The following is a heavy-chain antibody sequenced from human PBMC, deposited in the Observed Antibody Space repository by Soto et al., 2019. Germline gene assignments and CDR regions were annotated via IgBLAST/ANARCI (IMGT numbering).Heavy chain of an antibody. J-gene: IGHJ4*02. CDR2: IIPIFGTA. V-gene: IGHV1-69*13. CDR1: GGTFSSYA. D-gene: IGHD3-22*01. Sequence: SVKVSCKASGGTFSSYAISWVRQAPGQGLEWMGGIIPIFGTANYAQKFQGRVTITADESTSTAYMELSSLRSEDTAVYYCARQDYYDSSGYSVGPFDYWGQGTLVTVSS. CDR3: ARQDYYDSSGYSVGPFDY.